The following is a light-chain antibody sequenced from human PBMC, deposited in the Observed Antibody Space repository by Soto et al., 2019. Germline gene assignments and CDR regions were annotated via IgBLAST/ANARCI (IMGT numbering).Light chain of an antibody. Sequence: SYELTQPPSVSVAPGKTARITCGGTNIENKSVHWYQQKPGQAPVLVIYYDSDRPSGIPERFSGSNSGNTATLTISRVEAGDEADYYCQVWDSSSDHVVFGGGTKLTVL. CDR3: QVWDSSSDHVV. CDR1: NIENKS. CDR2: YDS. V-gene: IGLV3-21*04. J-gene: IGLJ2*01.